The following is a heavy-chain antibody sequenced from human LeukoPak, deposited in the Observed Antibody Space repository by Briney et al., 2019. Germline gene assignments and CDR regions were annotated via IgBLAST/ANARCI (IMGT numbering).Heavy chain of an antibody. CDR2: IWYDGSNK. D-gene: IGHD3-10*01. V-gene: IGHV3-33*06. CDR3: AKGGFGELFEHYFDY. J-gene: IGHJ4*02. Sequence: GRSLRLSCAASGFTFSSYGMHWVRQAPGKGLEWVAVIWYDGSNKYYADSVKGRFTISRDNSKNTLYLQMNSLRAEDTAVYYCAKGGFGELFEHYFDYWGQGTLVTVSS. CDR1: GFTFSSYG.